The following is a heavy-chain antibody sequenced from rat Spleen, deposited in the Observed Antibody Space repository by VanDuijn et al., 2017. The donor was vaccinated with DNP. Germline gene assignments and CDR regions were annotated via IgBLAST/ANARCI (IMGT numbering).Heavy chain of an antibody. V-gene: IGHV2-27*01. Sequence: QVQLKESGPGLVQPSQTLSLTCTVSGFSLTSYHVHWVRQPPGKGLEWMGRIQNGGSPDYNSALKSRLSISRDTSKSQVFLKMNSVQTEDTAMYFCARSGYYSSIPGYVMDAWGQGASVTVSS. J-gene: IGHJ4*01. CDR3: ARSGYYSSIPGYVMDA. CDR2: IQNGGSP. CDR1: GFSLTSYH. D-gene: IGHD1-2*01.